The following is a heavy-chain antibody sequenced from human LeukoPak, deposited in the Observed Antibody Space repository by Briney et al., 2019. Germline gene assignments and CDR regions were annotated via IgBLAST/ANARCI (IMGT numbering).Heavy chain of an antibody. V-gene: IGHV4-31*03. CDR2: IYYSGGT. D-gene: IGHD3-10*01. CDR3: ARNSMWFGEVYFDY. Sequence: SETLSLTCTVSGGSISSGGYYWSWIRQHPGKGLEWIGYIYYSGGTYYNPSLKSRVTISVDTSKNQFSLKLSSVTAADTAVYYCARNSMWFGEVYFDYWGQGTLVTVSS. CDR1: GGSISSGGYY. J-gene: IGHJ4*02.